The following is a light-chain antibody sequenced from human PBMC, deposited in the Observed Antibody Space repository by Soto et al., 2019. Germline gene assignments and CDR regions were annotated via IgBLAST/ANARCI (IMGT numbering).Light chain of an antibody. CDR1: SSNIGTSS. V-gene: IGLV1-44*01. CDR3: AVWDDTLNGHV. CDR2: TND. Sequence: QSALTQPPSASGTPGQTVTISCSGSSSNIGTSSVHWYKHLPGTAPKPLIYTNDQRPSGVPDRFSGSKSGTSASLAISGLQSEDEADYYCAVWDDTLNGHVFGAGTKVTVL. J-gene: IGLJ1*01.